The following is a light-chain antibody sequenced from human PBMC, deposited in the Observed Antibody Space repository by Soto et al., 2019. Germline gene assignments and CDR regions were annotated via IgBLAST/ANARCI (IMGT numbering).Light chain of an antibody. CDR1: QSISRW. J-gene: IGKJ4*01. Sequence: DIPMTQSPSTLSASVGDRVAITCRASQSISRWLAWYQQRPGKAPNLLIYDASSLESGVPSRFSGSGSGTEFTLTINSLQPDDFATYYCQQYNNWSGLTFGGGTRVEI. V-gene: IGKV1-5*01. CDR3: QQYNNWSGLT. CDR2: DAS.